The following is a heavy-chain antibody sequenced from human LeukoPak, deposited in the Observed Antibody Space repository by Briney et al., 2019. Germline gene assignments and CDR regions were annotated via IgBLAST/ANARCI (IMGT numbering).Heavy chain of an antibody. CDR3: APTDRNYFDY. J-gene: IGHJ4*02. CDR2: INPNTGGT. Sequence: ASVKVSCKASGYTFTVYEMHWVRQAPGQGLEWMGWINPNTGGTNYAQRFQDRVTMTRDTSISTAYMDLSSLRSDDTAVYYCAPTDRNYFDYWGQGILVTVSS. CDR1: GYTFTVYE. V-gene: IGHV1-2*02.